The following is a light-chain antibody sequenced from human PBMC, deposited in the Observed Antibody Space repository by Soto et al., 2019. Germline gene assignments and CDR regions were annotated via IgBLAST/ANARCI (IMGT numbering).Light chain of an antibody. CDR3: QQFNTWPWT. CDR2: GAS. J-gene: IGKJ1*01. CDR1: QSVSSNY. Sequence: EIVLTQSPGTLSLSPGEGATLSCRASQSVSSNYLAWYQQRPGQAPRLLIFGASSRATDISDRFSGSGSGTDFTLTISSLQSEDFAVYYCQQFNTWPWTFGQGTKVEIK. V-gene: IGKV3-20*01.